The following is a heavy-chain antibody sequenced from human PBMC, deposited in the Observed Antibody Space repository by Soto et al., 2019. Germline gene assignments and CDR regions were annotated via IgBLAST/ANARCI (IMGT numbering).Heavy chain of an antibody. CDR2: IIPIFGTA. CDR1: GGTFSSYA. D-gene: IGHD3-3*01. V-gene: IGHV1-69*12. CDR3: ARGYDFWSGYQRYYYYYGMDV. Sequence: QVQLVQSGAEVKKPGSSVKVSCKASGGTFSSYAISWVRQAPGQGLEWMGGIIPIFGTANYAQKFQGRVTITADESTSTAYMELSSLRSEDTAVYYCARGYDFWSGYQRYYYYYGMDVWGQGTTVTVSS. J-gene: IGHJ6*02.